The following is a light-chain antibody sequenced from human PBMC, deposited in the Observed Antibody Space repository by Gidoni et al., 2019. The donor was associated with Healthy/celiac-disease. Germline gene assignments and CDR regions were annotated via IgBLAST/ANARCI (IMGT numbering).Light chain of an antibody. CDR1: QDISNY. J-gene: IGKJ3*01. CDR3: QQYDSH. V-gene: IGKV1-33*01. CDR2: DAS. Sequence: DIQMTQSPSSLSASVGDRVTITCQASQDISNYLNWYQQKPGKAPKLLIYDASNLETGVPSRFSGSGSGTDFTFTISSLQPEDIATYYCQQYDSHFXPXTKVDIK.